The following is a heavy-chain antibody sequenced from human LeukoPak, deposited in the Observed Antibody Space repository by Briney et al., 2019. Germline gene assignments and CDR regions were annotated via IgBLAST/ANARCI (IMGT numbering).Heavy chain of an antibody. CDR1: GFTFSSYS. CDR2: ICSSSSTI. J-gene: IGHJ5*02. V-gene: IGHV3-48*02. CDR3: ARVEWFGEPDGSYNNWFDP. D-gene: IGHD3-10*01. Sequence: GGSLRLSCAASGFTFSSYSMNWVRPAPRKGLEWVSCICSSSSTIYYADSVKGRFTISRDNAKNSLYLQMNSLRDEDTAVYYCARVEWFGEPDGSYNNWFDPWGQGTLVTVSS.